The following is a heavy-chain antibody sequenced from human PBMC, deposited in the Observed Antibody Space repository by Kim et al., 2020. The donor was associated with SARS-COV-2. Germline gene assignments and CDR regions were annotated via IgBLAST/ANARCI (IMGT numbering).Heavy chain of an antibody. CDR2: ISDSGTNT. J-gene: IGHJ4*02. CDR3: AKAQFSGISKTSDY. V-gene: IGHV3-23*01. CDR1: GFTFSNYA. D-gene: IGHD1-26*01. Sequence: TLSLTCAASGFTFSNYAMSWVRQAPGKGLEWVSYISDSGTNTYYADSVKGRFTISRDDSKDTLYLQLNSLRADDTAIYYCAKAQFSGISKTSDYWGQGTLVTVSS.